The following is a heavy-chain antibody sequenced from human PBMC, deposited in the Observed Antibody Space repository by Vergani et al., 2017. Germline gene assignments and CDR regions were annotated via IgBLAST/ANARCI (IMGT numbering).Heavy chain of an antibody. V-gene: IGHV4-34*01. CDR3: ARVSSAAPLN. CDR1: GGSFSGYY. J-gene: IGHJ4*02. CDR2: INHSGST. Sequence: QVQLQQWGAGLLKPSETLSLTCAVYGGSFSGYYWSWIRQPPGKGLEWIGEINHSGSTNYNPSLKSRVTISVDTSKNQFSLKLSSVTAADTAVYYCARVSSAAPLNWGQGTLVTVSS. D-gene: IGHD6-25*01.